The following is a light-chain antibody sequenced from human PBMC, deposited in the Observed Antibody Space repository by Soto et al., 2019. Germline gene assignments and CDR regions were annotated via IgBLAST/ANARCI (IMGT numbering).Light chain of an antibody. CDR2: WAS. Sequence: DIVMTQSPDSLAVSLGERATINCKSSQTILYSSNNKNQLAWYQQKPGQPPKLLFYWASTRESGVPDRFSGSESGTDFALTISSLQAEDVAVYYFQQYYSPPYTFGQGTKLEI. CDR1: QTILYSSNNKNQ. V-gene: IGKV4-1*01. CDR3: QQYYSPPYT. J-gene: IGKJ2*01.